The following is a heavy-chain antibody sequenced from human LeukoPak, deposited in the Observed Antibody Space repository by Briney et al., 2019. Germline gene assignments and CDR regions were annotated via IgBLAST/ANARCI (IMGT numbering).Heavy chain of an antibody. CDR2: KSGAGRD. CDR3: ARVRTIWSRPGEVYYFDY. J-gene: IGHJ4*02. D-gene: IGHD3-3*01. V-gene: IGHV4-59*01. Sequence: TSETLSLTCSVSGVSISTYHWSWLRQPPGKGLEWVGYKSGAGRDLYNPSLKSRVTISVDASENQFSLSLRSVTAADTAMYYCARVRTIWSRPGEVYYFDYWGQGTLVTVSS. CDR1: GVSISTYH.